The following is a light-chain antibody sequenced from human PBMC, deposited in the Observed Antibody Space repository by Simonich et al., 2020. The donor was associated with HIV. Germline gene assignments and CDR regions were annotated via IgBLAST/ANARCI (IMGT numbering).Light chain of an antibody. CDR2: GAS. CDR1: QSVTDNY. CDR3: QQYGSSPPMVL. V-gene: IGKV3-20*01. J-gene: IGKJ1*01. Sequence: EIVLTQSPGTLSLSPGERATLSCRASQSVTDNYLDWYQQKPGQAPRLLIYGASSRATGIPDRFSGSGSGTDFTLTISRLEPEDFAVYYCQQYGSSPPMVLFGQGTKVEIK.